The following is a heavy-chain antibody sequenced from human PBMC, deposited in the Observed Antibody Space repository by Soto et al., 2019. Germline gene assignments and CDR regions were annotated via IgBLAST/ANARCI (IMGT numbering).Heavy chain of an antibody. CDR1: GYTFTGYY. J-gene: IGHJ6*02. CDR3: AAADEYYYYGMDV. D-gene: IGHD6-25*01. V-gene: IGHV1-2*02. Sequence: ASVKVSCKASGYTFTGYYMHWVRQAPGQGLEWMGWINPNSGGTNYAQKFQGRVTMTRDTSISTAYMELSRLRSDDTAVYCCAAADEYYYYGMDVWGQGTTVTVSS. CDR2: INPNSGGT.